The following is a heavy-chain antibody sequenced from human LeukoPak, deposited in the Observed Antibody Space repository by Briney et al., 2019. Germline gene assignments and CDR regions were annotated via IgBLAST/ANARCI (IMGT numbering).Heavy chain of an antibody. J-gene: IGHJ4*02. Sequence: GASVKVSCKASGYTFTGYYMHWVRQAPGQGLEWLGWINPNSGGTNFAQKFQGRVTMTRDTSISTAYMELSRLRSDDTAVYYCARQVGGSYYFDYWGQGTLVTVSS. D-gene: IGHD1-26*01. V-gene: IGHV1-2*02. CDR3: ARQVGGSYYFDY. CDR1: GYTFTGYY. CDR2: INPNSGGT.